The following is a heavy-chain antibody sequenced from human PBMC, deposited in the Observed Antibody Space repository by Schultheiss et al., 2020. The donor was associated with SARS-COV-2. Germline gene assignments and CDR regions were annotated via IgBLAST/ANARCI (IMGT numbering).Heavy chain of an antibody. CDR3: ARGNYGDYRSRSYFDY. V-gene: IGHV4-4*07. CDR1: GGSISSYY. Sequence: SETLSLTCTVSGGSISSYYWSWIRQPAGKGLEWIGRIYTSGSTNYNPSLKSRVTMSVDTSKNQFSLKLSSVTAADTAVYYCARGNYGDYRSRSYFDYWGQGTLVTVSS. J-gene: IGHJ4*02. D-gene: IGHD4-17*01. CDR2: IYTSGST.